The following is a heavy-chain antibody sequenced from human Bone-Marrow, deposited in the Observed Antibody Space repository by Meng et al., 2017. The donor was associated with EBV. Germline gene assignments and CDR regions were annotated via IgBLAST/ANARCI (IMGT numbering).Heavy chain of an antibody. CDR1: GYTFTSYA. J-gene: IGHJ4*02. D-gene: IGHD3-16*01. CDR3: ARDGGRRLDY. Sequence: QVQLVQSGSDLQKPGASVKLSCKASGYTFTSYAMNWVRQAPGQGLEWMGWINTKTGKPTYAPGFTGRFVFSLDTSDSTTYLQISSLKTEDSAVYYCARDGGRRLDYWGQGTLVTVFS. CDR2: INTKTGKP. V-gene: IGHV7-4-1*02.